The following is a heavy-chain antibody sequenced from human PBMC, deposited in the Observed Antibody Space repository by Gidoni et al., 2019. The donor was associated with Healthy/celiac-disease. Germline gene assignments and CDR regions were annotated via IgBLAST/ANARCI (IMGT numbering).Heavy chain of an antibody. V-gene: IGHV4-39*01. CDR3: ARQTWGWYVDY. Sequence: QLQLQESGPGLVKPSETLSLTCTVSGCSISSSSYYWGWIRQPPGKGLEWIGSIYYSGSTYYNPSLKSRVTISVDTSKNQFSLKLSSVTAADTAVYYCARQTWGWYVDYWGQGTLVTVSS. D-gene: IGHD6-19*01. CDR1: GCSISSSSYY. J-gene: IGHJ4*02. CDR2: IYYSGST.